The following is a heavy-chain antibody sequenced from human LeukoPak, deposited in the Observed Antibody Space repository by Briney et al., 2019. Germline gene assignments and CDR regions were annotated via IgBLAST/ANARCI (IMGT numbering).Heavy chain of an antibody. CDR1: GASISRTTYY. J-gene: IGHJ4*02. CDR2: RFYRGDT. Sequence: LSETLSLTCTVSGASISRTTYYWGWFRQPPGKGLEWIGTRFYRGDTYYNPSLKSRVTISIDMSENQVSLKLSFVTAADTALYYCAKEPAGDKSFDSWGQGTLVTVSS. D-gene: IGHD2-2*01. CDR3: AKEPAGDKSFDS. V-gene: IGHV4-39*07.